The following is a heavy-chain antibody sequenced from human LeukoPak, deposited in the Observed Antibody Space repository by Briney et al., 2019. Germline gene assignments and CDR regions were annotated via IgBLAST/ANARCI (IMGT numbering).Heavy chain of an antibody. V-gene: IGHV3-43*01. CDR1: GFTFSSYS. CDR3: AKDSGDGYNWNYFDY. J-gene: IGHJ4*02. D-gene: IGHD5-24*01. CDR2: ISWDGGST. Sequence: GGSLRLSCAASGFTFSSYSMNWVRQAPGKGLEWVSLISWDGGSTYYADSVKGRFTISRDNSKNSLYLQMNSLRTEDTALYYCAKDSGDGYNWNYFDYWGQGTLVTVSS.